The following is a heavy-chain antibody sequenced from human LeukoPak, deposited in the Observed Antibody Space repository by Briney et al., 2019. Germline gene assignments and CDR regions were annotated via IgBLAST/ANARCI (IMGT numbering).Heavy chain of an antibody. V-gene: IGHV1-2*02. J-gene: IGHJ6*03. D-gene: IGHD5-18*01. CDR2: INPNSGGT. CDR3: ARDRPRLRGYSYGYYYYMDV. Sequence: GASVRVSCKASGYTFTVYYMHWVRQAPGQGLEWMGGINPNSGGTNYAQKFQGRVTITRDTSISTAYMELSRLRSDDTAVYYCARDRPRLRGYSYGYYYYMDVWGKGTTVTVSS. CDR1: GYTFTVYY.